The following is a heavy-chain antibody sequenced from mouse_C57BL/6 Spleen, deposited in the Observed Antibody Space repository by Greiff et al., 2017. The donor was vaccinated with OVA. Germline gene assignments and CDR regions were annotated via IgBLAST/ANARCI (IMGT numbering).Heavy chain of an antibody. CDR2: IDPSDSYT. J-gene: IGHJ2*01. CDR1: GYTFTSYW. D-gene: IGHD2-5*01. Sequence: VQLQQSGAELVRPGTSVKLSCKASGYTFTSYWMHWVKQRPGQGLEWIGVIDPSDSYTNYNQKFKGKATLTVDTSSSTAYMQLSSLTSEDSAVYYCAEGDSNYLDYWGQGTTLTVSS. V-gene: IGHV1-59*01. CDR3: AEGDSNYLDY.